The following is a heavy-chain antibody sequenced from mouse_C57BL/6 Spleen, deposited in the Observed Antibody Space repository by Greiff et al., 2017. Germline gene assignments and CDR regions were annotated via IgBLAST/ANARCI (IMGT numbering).Heavy chain of an antibody. CDR3: ARATAQATTRFAY. Sequence: QVQLQQSGAELARPGASVKLSCKASGYTFTSYGISWAKQRTGQGLEWIGEIYPRSGNTYYNEKFKGKATLTADKSSSTAYMERRSLTSEDSAVYFCARATAQATTRFAYWGQGTLVTVSA. V-gene: IGHV1-81*01. D-gene: IGHD3-2*02. CDR2: IYPRSGNT. J-gene: IGHJ3*01. CDR1: GYTFTSYG.